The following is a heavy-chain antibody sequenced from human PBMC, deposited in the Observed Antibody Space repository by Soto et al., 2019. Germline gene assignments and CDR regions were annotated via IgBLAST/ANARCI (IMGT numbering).Heavy chain of an antibody. CDR3: ARDPAAGSWDYYYGMDV. D-gene: IGHD6-13*01. CDR2: IIPIFGTA. V-gene: IGHV1-69*13. Sequence: SVKVSCKASGGTLSSYAISWVRQGPGQGFEWMGGIIPIFGTANYAQKFQGRVTITADESTSTAYMELSSLRSEDTAVYYCARDPAAGSWDYYYGMDVWGQGTTVTVSS. J-gene: IGHJ6*02. CDR1: GGTLSSYA.